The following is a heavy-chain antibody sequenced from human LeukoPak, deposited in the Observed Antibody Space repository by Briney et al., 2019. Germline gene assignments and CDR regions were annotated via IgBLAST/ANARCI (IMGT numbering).Heavy chain of an antibody. CDR2: ISYDGSNK. D-gene: IGHD3-10*01. J-gene: IGHJ6*02. CDR1: GFTFDDYA. Sequence: GGSLRLSCAASGFTFDDYAMHWVRQAPGKGLEWVAVISYDGSNKYYADSVKGRFTISRDNSKNTLYLQMNSLRAEDTAVYYCAKDKYYYGSGSYYNGMDVWGQGTTVTVSS. V-gene: IGHV3-30*18. CDR3: AKDKYYYGSGSYYNGMDV.